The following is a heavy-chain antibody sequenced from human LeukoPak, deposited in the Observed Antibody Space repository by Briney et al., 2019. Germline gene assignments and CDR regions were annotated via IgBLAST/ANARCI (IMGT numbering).Heavy chain of an antibody. CDR2: ISSSDGST. Sequence: GGSLRLSCAASGFTFSSYAMNWVRQAPGKGLEWVSTISSSDGSTYYADSVKGRFTISRDNSKNTLYLQMNSLRAEDTAEYYCAKDSRDRYSWHLFFDYWGQGTLVTVSS. J-gene: IGHJ4*02. CDR1: GFTFSSYA. D-gene: IGHD5-24*01. CDR3: AKDSRDRYSWHLFFDY. V-gene: IGHV3-23*01.